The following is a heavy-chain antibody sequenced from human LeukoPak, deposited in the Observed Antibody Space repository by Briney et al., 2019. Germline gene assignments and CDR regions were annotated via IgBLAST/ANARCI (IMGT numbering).Heavy chain of an antibody. CDR2: IYYSGST. CDR3: ARQTWLLDY. CDR1: GGSFSGYY. Sequence: KPSETLSLTCAVYGGSFSGYYWSWIRQPPGRGLEWVGHIYYSGSTNYNPSLKSRVTISVDTSKNQFTLKLSSVTAADTAVYYCARQTWLLDYWGQGTLVTVSS. J-gene: IGHJ4*02. D-gene: IGHD5-12*01. V-gene: IGHV4-59*08.